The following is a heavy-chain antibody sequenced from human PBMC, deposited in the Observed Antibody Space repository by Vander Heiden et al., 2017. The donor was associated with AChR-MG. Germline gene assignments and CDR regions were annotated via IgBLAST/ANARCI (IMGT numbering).Heavy chain of an antibody. Sequence: EVQLVESGGGLVQPGRSLRLSCAASGFTFDDYAMHWVRQAPGKGLEWVSGISWNSGSIGYADSVKGRFTISRDNAKNSLYLQMNSLRAEDTALYYCAKDTGGVIHPPGYFQHWGQGTLVTVSS. D-gene: IGHD3-22*01. V-gene: IGHV3-9*01. CDR1: GFTFDDYA. J-gene: IGHJ1*01. CDR3: AKDTGGVIHPPGYFQH. CDR2: ISWNSGSI.